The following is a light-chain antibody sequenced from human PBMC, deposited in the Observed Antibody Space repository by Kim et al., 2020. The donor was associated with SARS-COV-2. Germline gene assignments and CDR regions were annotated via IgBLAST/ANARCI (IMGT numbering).Light chain of an antibody. CDR3: QQYYSYPRGT. Sequence: STGDRVTITCRASQGISSYLAWYQQKPGKAPKLLIYAASTLQSGVPSRFSGSGSGTDFTLTISCLQSEDFATYYCQQYYSYPRGTFGQGTKVDIK. CDR1: QGISSY. CDR2: AAS. J-gene: IGKJ1*01. V-gene: IGKV1-8*01.